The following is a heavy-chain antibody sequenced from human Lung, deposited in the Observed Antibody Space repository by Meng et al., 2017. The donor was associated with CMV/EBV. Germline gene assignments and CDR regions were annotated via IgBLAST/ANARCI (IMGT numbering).Heavy chain of an antibody. V-gene: IGHV1-18*01. Sequence: QVQLGQSGAEVKKPGASVKVSCKASGYNFASFGVNWVRKAPGQGLEWMGWISAYNANTNYAQNLQGRVTMTTDTSTSTVYMEVRSLRSDDTAVYYCARVWNYDILTGYYTHYFDYWGQGTLVTVSS. CDR2: ISAYNANT. CDR3: ARVWNYDILTGYYTHYFDY. CDR1: GYNFASFG. D-gene: IGHD3-9*01. J-gene: IGHJ4*02.